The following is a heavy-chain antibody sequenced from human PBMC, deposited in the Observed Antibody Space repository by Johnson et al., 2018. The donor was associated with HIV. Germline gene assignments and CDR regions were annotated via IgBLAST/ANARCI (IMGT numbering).Heavy chain of an antibody. D-gene: IGHD3-22*01. CDR1: GFTFSNAW. J-gene: IGHJ3*02. V-gene: IGHV3-15*01. CDR3: TTKDYYDSSGPLDI. Sequence: VQLVESGGGLVKPGGSLRLSCAASGFTFSNAWMSWVRQAPGKGLEWVGRLKSKTDGGTTDYAAPVKGRFTISRDDSKNTLYLQMNSLKTEDTAVYYCTTKDYYDSSGPLDIWGQGTMVTVSS. CDR2: LKSKTDGGTT.